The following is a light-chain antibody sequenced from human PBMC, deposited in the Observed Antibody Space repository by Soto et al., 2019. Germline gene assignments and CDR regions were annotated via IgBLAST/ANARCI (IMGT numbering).Light chain of an antibody. CDR3: QQSYSTPPWT. CDR2: DAS. Sequence: DIQLTQSPSSLSPSVGDKVTITCRASQSIRSYLNWVQQKPGKAPKLLIYDASSLQTGVPSRFSGSGSGTDFSLTISSLQPEDFATYYCQQSYSTPPWTFGQGTKVDI. CDR1: QSIRSY. V-gene: IGKV1-39*01. J-gene: IGKJ1*01.